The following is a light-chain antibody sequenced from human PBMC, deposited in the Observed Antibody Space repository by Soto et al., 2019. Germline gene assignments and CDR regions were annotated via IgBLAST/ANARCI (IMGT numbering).Light chain of an antibody. Sequence: EIVLTQSPVTLSLSPGERATLSCRASQSVRTYLAWYQVKPGQAPRLLIYDASRRASGVPARFSGSGSGTDFTLTISSLEPEDFALYYCQQYSIWRTFGQGTKVDIK. CDR2: DAS. J-gene: IGKJ1*01. CDR3: QQYSIWRT. V-gene: IGKV3-11*01. CDR1: QSVRTY.